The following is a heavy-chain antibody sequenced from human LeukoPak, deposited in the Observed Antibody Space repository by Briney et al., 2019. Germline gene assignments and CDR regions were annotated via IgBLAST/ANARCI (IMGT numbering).Heavy chain of an antibody. J-gene: IGHJ4*02. CDR1: GGTFSSYA. CDR3: ARDELRYFDWLLSFDY. Sequence: SVKVSCKASGGTFSSYAISWVRQAPGQGLEWMGGIIPIFGTANYTQKFQGRVTITADESTSTAYMELSSLRSDDTAVYYCARDELRYFDWLLSFDYWGQGTLVTVSS. V-gene: IGHV1-69*13. D-gene: IGHD3-9*01. CDR2: IIPIFGTA.